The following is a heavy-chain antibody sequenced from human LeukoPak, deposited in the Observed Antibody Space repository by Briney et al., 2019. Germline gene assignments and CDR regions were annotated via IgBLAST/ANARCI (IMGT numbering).Heavy chain of an antibody. CDR1: GYTFTSYY. CDR2: INPSGGST. V-gene: IGHV1-46*03. Sequence: ASVKVSCKASGYTFTSYYMHWVRLAPGQGPEWMGIINPSGGSTSYAQKFQGRVTMTRDTSTSTVYMELSSLRSEDTAVYYCARENTYYDFWSGYSYYYYYMDVWGKGTTVTVSS. CDR3: ARENTYYDFWSGYSYYYYYMDV. J-gene: IGHJ6*03. D-gene: IGHD3-3*01.